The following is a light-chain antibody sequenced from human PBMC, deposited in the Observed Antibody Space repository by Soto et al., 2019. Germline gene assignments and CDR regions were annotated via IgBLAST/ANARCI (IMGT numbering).Light chain of an antibody. Sequence: QSALTQPVSVSGSPGQSTTISCTGTSSDVGGYNYVSWYQQHPGKAPKLMIYEVSNRPSGVSNRFSGSKSGNTASLTISGLQAEDEADYYCSSYTSSSSYVFGPRTKVTVL. CDR2: EVS. V-gene: IGLV2-14*01. CDR3: SSYTSSSSYV. CDR1: SSDVGGYNY. J-gene: IGLJ1*01.